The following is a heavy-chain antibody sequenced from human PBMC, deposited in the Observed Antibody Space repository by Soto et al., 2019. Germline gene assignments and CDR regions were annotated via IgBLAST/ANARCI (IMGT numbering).Heavy chain of an antibody. CDR2: IYDSGST. V-gene: IGHV4-59*01. D-gene: IGHD6-13*01. CDR1: GDSIINDR. Sequence: SETLSLTCTVSGDSIINDRWNWIRQPPGKGLEWIGYIYDSGSTNYNPSLKSRVTISVDTSKNQFSLKLNSVTAADTAVYYCARRLSRESWTSYYWGQGILVTVSS. J-gene: IGHJ4*02. CDR3: ARRLSRESWTSYY.